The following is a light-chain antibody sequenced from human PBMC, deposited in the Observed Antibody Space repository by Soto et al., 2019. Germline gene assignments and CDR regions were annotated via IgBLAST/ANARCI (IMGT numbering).Light chain of an antibody. V-gene: IGKV3-15*01. CDR1: QSVSRN. Sequence: EIVMTQSPATLSVSPGERATLSCRASQSVSRNLAWYQQKPGQAPRLLIYGASTRATGIPARFSGSGSGTEFTLTISSLQSEDFAVYYCQQYNDWPPSTFGQGTRLE. CDR2: GAS. CDR3: QQYNDWPPST. J-gene: IGKJ5*01.